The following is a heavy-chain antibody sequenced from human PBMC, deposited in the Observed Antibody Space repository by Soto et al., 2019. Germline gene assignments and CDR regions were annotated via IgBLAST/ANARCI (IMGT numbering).Heavy chain of an antibody. CDR2: IIPIFGTA. CDR1: GGTFSSYA. D-gene: IGHD1-26*01. J-gene: IGHJ6*02. Sequence: QVQLVQSGAEVKKPGSSVKVSCKASGGTFSSYAISWVRQAPGQGLEWMGGIIPIFGTADYAQKFQGRVTITADESTSTAYMELSSLRSEDTAVYYCASHSGSSPEGRYYYGMDVWGQGTKVTVSS. V-gene: IGHV1-69*12. CDR3: ASHSGSSPEGRYYYGMDV.